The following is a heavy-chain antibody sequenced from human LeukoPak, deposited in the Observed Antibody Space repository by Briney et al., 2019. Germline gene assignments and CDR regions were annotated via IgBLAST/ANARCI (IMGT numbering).Heavy chain of an antibody. CDR1: GFTFSSYS. J-gene: IGHJ6*02. V-gene: IGHV3-21*01. CDR2: ISSSSSYI. CDR3: ARVDIVVVPAAMYGYGMDV. D-gene: IGHD2-2*01. Sequence: GGSLRLSCAASGFTFSSYSMNWVRQAPGKGLEWVSSISSSSSYIYYADPVKGRFTISRDNAKNSLYLQMNSLRAEDTAVYYCARVDIVVVPAAMYGYGMDVWGQGTTVTVSS.